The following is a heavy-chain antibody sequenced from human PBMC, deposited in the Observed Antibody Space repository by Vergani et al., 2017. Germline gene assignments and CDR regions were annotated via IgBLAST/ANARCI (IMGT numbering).Heavy chain of an antibody. V-gene: IGHV3-7*01. D-gene: IGHD3-22*01. CDR1: GFTFSSYW. CDR3: ARDGSITMIWPPRSWFDP. Sequence: EVQLVESGGGLVQPGGSLRLSCAASGFTFSSYWMSWVRQAPGKGLEWVANIKQDGSEKYYVDSVKGRFTISRDNAKNSLYLQMNSLRAEDTAVYYCARDGSITMIWPPRSWFDPWGQGTLVTVSS. J-gene: IGHJ5*02. CDR2: IKQDGSEK.